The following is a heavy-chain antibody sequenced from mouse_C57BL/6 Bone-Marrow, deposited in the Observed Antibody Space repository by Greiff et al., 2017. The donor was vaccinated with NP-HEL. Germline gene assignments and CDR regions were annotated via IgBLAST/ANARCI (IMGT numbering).Heavy chain of an antibody. J-gene: IGHJ3*01. CDR1: GYSITSGYY. Sequence: EVKLQESGPGLVKPSQSLSLTCSVTGYSITSGYYWNWIRQFPGNKLEWMGYISYDGSNNYNPSLKNRISITRDTSKNQFFLKLNSVTTEDTATYYCAKGVTGLFAYWGQGTLVTVSA. V-gene: IGHV3-6*01. CDR3: AKGVTGLFAY. CDR2: ISYDGSN. D-gene: IGHD4-1*01.